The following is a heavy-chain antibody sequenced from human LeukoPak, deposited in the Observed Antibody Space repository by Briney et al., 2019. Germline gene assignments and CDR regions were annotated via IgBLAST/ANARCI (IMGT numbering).Heavy chain of an antibody. CDR2: FSAYNGNT. CDR1: GYTFTSYG. J-gene: IGHJ6*02. D-gene: IGHD5-18*01. V-gene: IGHV1-18*01. Sequence: VASMKVSCKASGYTFTSYGIDWGRQAPGQGLEWMGWFSAYNGNTNYAQKLQGRVTMTTDTSTSTAYMELRSLRSDDTAVYYCAREYTYGAYYYGMDVWGQGTTVTVSS. CDR3: AREYTYGAYYYGMDV.